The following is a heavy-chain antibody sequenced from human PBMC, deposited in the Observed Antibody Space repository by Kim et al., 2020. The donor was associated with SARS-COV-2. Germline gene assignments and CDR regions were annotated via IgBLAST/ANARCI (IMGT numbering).Heavy chain of an antibody. CDR2: IYYTGTT. CDR1: GDSVTNNYYY. V-gene: IGHV4-31*03. Sequence: SETLSLTCTVSGDSVTNNYYYWSWLRQHPGKGLEWIGAIYYTGTTYYNPSLTSRVTVSLDTSQNKFSLKVTSVTAADTAIYFCARLRPSGHYFDYWGQGTPVTVSS. CDR3: ARLRPSGHYFDY. J-gene: IGHJ4*02. D-gene: IGHD6-6*01.